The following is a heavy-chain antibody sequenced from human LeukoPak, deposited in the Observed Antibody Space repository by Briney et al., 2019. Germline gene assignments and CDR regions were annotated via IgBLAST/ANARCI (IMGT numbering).Heavy chain of an antibody. CDR1: GYIFTDYY. D-gene: IGHD1-26*01. Sequence: ASVKVSCKASGYIFTDYYLHWVRQAPGHGLEWMGWINPKTGVTKYAQNFQGRVTMTRDTSISTACMEVSRLRSDDTAVFYCARDLAMYSPDLDYWGQGTLVTVSS. J-gene: IGHJ4*02. CDR2: INPKTGVT. CDR3: ARDLAMYSPDLDY. V-gene: IGHV1-2*02.